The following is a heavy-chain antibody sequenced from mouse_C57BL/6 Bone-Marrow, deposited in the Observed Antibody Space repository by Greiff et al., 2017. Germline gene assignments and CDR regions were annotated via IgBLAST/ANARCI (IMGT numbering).Heavy chain of an antibody. V-gene: IGHV1-55*01. Sequence: VQLQQPGAELVKPGASVKMSCKASGYTFTSYWITWVKQRPGQGLEWIGDIYPGSGSTNNNEKFKSKATLTVDTSSSTAYMQLSSLTSEDSAVYYCARPYYNNYWYFDVWGTGTTVTVSA. CDR3: ARPYYNNYWYFDV. J-gene: IGHJ1*03. CDR1: GYTFTSYW. CDR2: IYPGSGST. D-gene: IGHD2-5*01.